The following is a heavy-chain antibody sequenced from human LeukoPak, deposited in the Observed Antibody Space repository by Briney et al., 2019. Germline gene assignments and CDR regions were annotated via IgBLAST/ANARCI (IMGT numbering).Heavy chain of an antibody. Sequence: GGSLRLSCAASGFXFSGYWMSWVRQAPGKGLEWVANIKQDGSEIYYVDSVKGRFTISRDNARNSLHLQMNSLRVEDTAVYYCARDYARGQGTLVTVSS. CDR3: ARDYA. D-gene: IGHD3-16*01. CDR1: GFXFSGYW. V-gene: IGHV3-7*04. J-gene: IGHJ4*02. CDR2: IKQDGSEI.